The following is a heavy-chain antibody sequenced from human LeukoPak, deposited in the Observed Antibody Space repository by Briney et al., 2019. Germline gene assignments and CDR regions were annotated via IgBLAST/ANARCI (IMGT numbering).Heavy chain of an antibody. J-gene: IGHJ4*02. CDR1: GFTFSSYS. Sequence: GESLKISCAASGFTFSSYSMNWVRQAPGKGLEWVSSISSNSSYIYYADSVKGRFTISRDNAKNSLYLQMNSLRAEDTAVYYCARGGYSYDWGQGTLVTVSS. CDR2: ISSNSSYI. D-gene: IGHD5-18*01. V-gene: IGHV3-21*01. CDR3: ARGGYSYD.